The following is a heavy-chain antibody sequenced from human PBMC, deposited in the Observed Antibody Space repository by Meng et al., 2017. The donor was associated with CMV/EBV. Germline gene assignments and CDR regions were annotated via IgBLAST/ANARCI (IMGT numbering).Heavy chain of an antibody. D-gene: IGHD3-10*01. CDR3: ARGPGGRFDY. J-gene: IGHJ4*02. Sequence: SETLSLTCTVSGGSISSYYWSWIRQPPGKGLEWIGYIYYSGSTNYNPSLKSRVTISVDTSKNQFSLQLNSVTPEDTAVYYCARGPGGRFDYWGQGTLVTVSS. CDR1: GGSISSYY. CDR2: IYYSGST. V-gene: IGHV4-59*01.